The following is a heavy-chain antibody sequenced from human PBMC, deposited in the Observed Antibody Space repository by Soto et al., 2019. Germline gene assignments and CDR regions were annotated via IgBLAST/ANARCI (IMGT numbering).Heavy chain of an antibody. V-gene: IGHV4-34*01. J-gene: IGHJ2*01. D-gene: IGHD6-19*01. Sequence: QVQLQQWGAGLLKPSETLSLTCAVYGGSFSDYYWTWIRQPPGKGLEWIGEITHSGGTNYNPSLKSRVTISVDTSKNQFSLNLNSVNAAGTAIYYCARGAYTSGWSYFWYFDLWGRGTLVTVSS. CDR1: GGSFSDYY. CDR2: ITHSGGT. CDR3: ARGAYTSGWSYFWYFDL.